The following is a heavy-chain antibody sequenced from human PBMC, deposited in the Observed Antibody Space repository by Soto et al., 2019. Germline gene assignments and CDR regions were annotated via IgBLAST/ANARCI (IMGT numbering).Heavy chain of an antibody. V-gene: IGHV4-30-4*01. Sequence: PSETLSLTCTVSGGSISSGDYYWSWIRQPPGKGLEWIGYIYYSGSTYFNPSLKSRVTISVDTSKNQFSLRLSSVTAADTAVYYCARRMIVVVKSRGAPTYFDYWGQGTLVTVSS. J-gene: IGHJ4*02. CDR3: ARRMIVVVKSRGAPTYFDY. D-gene: IGHD3-22*01. CDR2: IYYSGST. CDR1: GGSISSGDYY.